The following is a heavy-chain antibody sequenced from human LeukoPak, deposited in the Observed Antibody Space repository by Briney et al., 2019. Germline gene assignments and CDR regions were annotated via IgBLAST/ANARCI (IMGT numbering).Heavy chain of an antibody. Sequence: LEWIGYIYYSGSTNYNPSLKSRVTISVDTSKNQFSLKLSSVTAADTAIYYCARLVGAKFDYWGQGNLVTVSS. CDR2: IYYSGST. J-gene: IGHJ4*02. D-gene: IGHD1-26*01. CDR3: ARLVGAKFDY. V-gene: IGHV4-59*01.